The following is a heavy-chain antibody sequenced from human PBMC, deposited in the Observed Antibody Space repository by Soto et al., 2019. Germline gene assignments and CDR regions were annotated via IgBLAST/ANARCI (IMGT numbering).Heavy chain of an antibody. Sequence: EVQLLESGGGLVQPGGSLRLSCAASGFTFSSYAMSWVRQAPGKGLEWVSAISGSGGSTYYADSVKGRFTISRDNSKNKLYLQMNSLRAEDTAVYYCAKDGVNYDFWSGYNNFDYWGQGTMVTVSS. V-gene: IGHV3-23*01. CDR3: AKDGVNYDFWSGYNNFDY. CDR2: ISGSGGST. D-gene: IGHD3-3*01. CDR1: GFTFSSYA. J-gene: IGHJ4*02.